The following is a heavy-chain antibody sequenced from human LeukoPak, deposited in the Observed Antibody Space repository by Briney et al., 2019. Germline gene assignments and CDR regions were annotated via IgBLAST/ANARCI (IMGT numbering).Heavy chain of an antibody. CDR1: GGSFSGYY. CDR2: INHSGST. CDR3: ASNYGGFDY. Sequence: SETLSLTCAVYGGSFSGYYWSWIRQPPGKGLEWIGEINHSGSTNYNPSLKSRVTISVDTSKNQFSLKLSSVTAADTAVYYCASNYGGFDYWGQGTLVNVSS. J-gene: IGHJ4*02. D-gene: IGHD4-23*01. V-gene: IGHV4-34*01.